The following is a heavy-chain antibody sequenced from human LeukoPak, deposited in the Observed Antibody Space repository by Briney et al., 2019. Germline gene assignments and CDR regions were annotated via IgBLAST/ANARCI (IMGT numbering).Heavy chain of an antibody. CDR2: ISFDGSNK. V-gene: IGHV3-30-3*01. CDR3: ARGLNYFDY. J-gene: IGHJ4*02. CDR1: GFTFSSYA. Sequence: GRSLRLSCAASGFTFSSYAMHWVRQAPGKGLEWVALISFDGSNKYYADSVKGRFTISRDNSKNTLYLQINSLRAEDTAVYYCARGLNYFDYWGQGTLVTVSS.